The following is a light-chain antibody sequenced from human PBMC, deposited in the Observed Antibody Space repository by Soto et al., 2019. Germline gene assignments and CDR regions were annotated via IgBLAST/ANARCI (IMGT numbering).Light chain of an antibody. CDR2: DAS. CDR3: QQYDNLPFT. CDR1: QDISNF. J-gene: IGKJ3*01. Sequence: DIQMTQSPSSLSASVRDRVTITCQASQDISNFLNRYQQKPGKAPKLLICDASNLEPGVSSRFSGSGSGTDFTFTITSLQPEDIATYYCQQYDNLPFTFGPGTKVDIK. V-gene: IGKV1-33*01.